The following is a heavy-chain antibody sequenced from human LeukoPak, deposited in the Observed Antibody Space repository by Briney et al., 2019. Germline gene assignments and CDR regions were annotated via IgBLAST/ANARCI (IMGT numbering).Heavy chain of an antibody. Sequence: ASVKVSCKASGYTFTGYYMHWVRQAPGQGLEWMGRINPNSGGTNYAQKFQGRVTMTRDTSISTAHMELSRLRSDDTAVYYCARVRSPTAGARTRFGFWGQGTLVTVSS. CDR3: ARVRSPTAGARTRFGF. V-gene: IGHV1-2*06. D-gene: IGHD6-19*01. J-gene: IGHJ4*02. CDR1: GYTFTGYY. CDR2: INPNSGGT.